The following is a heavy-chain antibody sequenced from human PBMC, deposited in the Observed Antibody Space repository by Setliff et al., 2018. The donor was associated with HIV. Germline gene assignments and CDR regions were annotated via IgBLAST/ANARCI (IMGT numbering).Heavy chain of an antibody. Sequence: SETLFLTCTVSGGAFNTSSSYWGWIRQPPGKGLEYIGGIFYSGSAYYNPSLKSRVTISVDTSKNQLSLKLSSVTAADTAVYYCARLKLSGVIDYWGQGTPVTVSS. CDR2: IFYSGSA. V-gene: IGHV4-39*01. D-gene: IGHD2-8*01. J-gene: IGHJ4*02. CDR3: ARLKLSGVIDY. CDR1: GGAFNTSSSY.